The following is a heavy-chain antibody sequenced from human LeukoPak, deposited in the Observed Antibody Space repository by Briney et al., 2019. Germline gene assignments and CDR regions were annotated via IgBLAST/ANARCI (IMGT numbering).Heavy chain of an antibody. CDR3: VRDYYRSGAH. D-gene: IGHD3-10*01. Sequence: PGGSLRLSCAASGFTFSTYWMSWVRQAPGKGLEWVACTNEDGSVQYSVDSVKGRFTFSRDNAKNSLYLQMNSLRADDTAVYYCVRDYYRSGAHWGQGTLVSVSS. CDR2: TNEDGSVQ. CDR1: GFTFSTYW. J-gene: IGHJ4*02. V-gene: IGHV3-7*01.